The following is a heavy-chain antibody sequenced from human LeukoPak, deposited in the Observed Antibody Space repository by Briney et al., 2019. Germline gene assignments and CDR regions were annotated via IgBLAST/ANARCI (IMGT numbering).Heavy chain of an antibody. CDR2: ISSSSSTI. V-gene: IGHV3-48*01. CDR3: ARANEPPSYYFDY. CDR1: GFTFSSYS. J-gene: IGHJ4*02. Sequence: PGGSLRLSCAASGFTFSSYSMNWVRQAPGKGLEGVSYISSSSSTIYYADSVKGRFTISGDNSKNTLYLQMNSLRAEDTAVYYCARANEPPSYYFDYWGQGTLVTVSS. D-gene: IGHD1-1*01.